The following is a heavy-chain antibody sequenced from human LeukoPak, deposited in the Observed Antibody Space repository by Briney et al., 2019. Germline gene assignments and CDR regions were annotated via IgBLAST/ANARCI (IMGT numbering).Heavy chain of an antibody. V-gene: IGHV1-2*02. CDR1: GYTFTGYY. CDR2: INPNSGGT. CDR3: ARALITYSSSWYAGDFDY. J-gene: IGHJ4*02. Sequence: GASVKDSCKASGYTFTGYYMRWVRQAPGQGLEWMGWINPNSGGTNYAQKFQGRVTMTRDTSISTAYMELSRLGSDDTAVYYCARALITYSSSWYAGDFDYWGQGTLVTVSS. D-gene: IGHD6-13*01.